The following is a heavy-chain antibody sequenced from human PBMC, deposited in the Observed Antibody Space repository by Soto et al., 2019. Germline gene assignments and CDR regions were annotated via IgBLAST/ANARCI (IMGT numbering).Heavy chain of an antibody. D-gene: IGHD6-6*01. J-gene: IGHJ6*02. CDR2: IYPGDSDT. V-gene: IGHV5-51*01. CDR1: GYSFTSYW. Sequence: ESLKISCKGSGYSFTSYWIGWVRQMPGKGLEWMGIIYPGDSDTRYSPSFQGQVTISADKSISTAYLQWSSLKASDTAMYYCARHRSSIAARPDLYYYGMDVWGQGTTVTVSS. CDR3: ARHRSSIAARPDLYYYGMDV.